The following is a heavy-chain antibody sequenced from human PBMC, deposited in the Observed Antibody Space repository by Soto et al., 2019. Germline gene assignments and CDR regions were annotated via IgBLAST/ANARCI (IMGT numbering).Heavy chain of an antibody. D-gene: IGHD5-12*01. CDR2: IYSGGST. Sequence: GGSLRLSCAASGFTVSSNYMSWVRQAPGKGLEWVSVIYSGGSTYYADSVKGRFTISRHNSKNTLYLQLNSLRAEDTAVYYCARAPPPCGYSGYDYGIWSDYGMDVWGQGTTVTVSS. CDR1: GFTVSSNY. J-gene: IGHJ6*02. CDR3: ARAPPPCGYSGYDYGIWSDYGMDV. V-gene: IGHV3-53*04.